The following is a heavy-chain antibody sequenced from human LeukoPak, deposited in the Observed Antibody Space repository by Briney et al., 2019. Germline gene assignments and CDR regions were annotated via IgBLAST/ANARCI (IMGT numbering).Heavy chain of an antibody. Sequence: SVKVSCKASGGTFSSYAISWVRQAPGQGLEWMGGIIPIFGTANYAQKFQGRVTITADESTSTAYMELSSLRSEDTAVYYCARDTVVPAAMKGFQHWGQGTLVTISS. J-gene: IGHJ1*01. CDR2: IIPIFGTA. D-gene: IGHD2-2*01. CDR1: GGTFSSYA. CDR3: ARDTVVPAAMKGFQH. V-gene: IGHV1-69*13.